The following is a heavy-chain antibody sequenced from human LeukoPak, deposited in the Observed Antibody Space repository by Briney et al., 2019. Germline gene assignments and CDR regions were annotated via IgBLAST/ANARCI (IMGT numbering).Heavy chain of an antibody. V-gene: IGHV3-21*06. CDR3: ARGSSWSYDY. Sequence: GGSLRLSCAASGFTFSSYSMYWVRQAPGEGLEWVSSISNSGNNIYYPDSVKGRFTTSRDNAKSSPYLQMSSLRAEDTAVYYCARGSSWSYDYWGRGTLVTVSS. J-gene: IGHJ4*02. D-gene: IGHD6-13*01. CDR2: ISNSGNNI. CDR1: GFTFSSYS.